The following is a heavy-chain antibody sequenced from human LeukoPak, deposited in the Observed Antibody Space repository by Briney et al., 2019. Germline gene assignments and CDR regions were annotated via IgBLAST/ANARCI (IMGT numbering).Heavy chain of an antibody. CDR1: GFTFSNAW. V-gene: IGHV3-15*01. Sequence: KPGGSLRLSCAASGFTFSNAWMSWVRQAPGKGLEWVGRIKSKTDGGTTDYAATVKGRFTISRDDSKNTLYLQMNSLKTEDTAVYYCTTETGYSSDTIWGQGTMVTVSS. J-gene: IGHJ3*02. CDR2: IKSKTDGGTT. D-gene: IGHD6-19*01. CDR3: TTETGYSSDTI.